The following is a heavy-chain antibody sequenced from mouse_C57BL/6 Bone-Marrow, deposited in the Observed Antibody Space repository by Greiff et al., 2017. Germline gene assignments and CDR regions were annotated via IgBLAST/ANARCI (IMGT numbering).Heavy chain of an antibody. Sequence: QVQLQQSGAELVKPGASVKLSCKASGYTFTSYWMHWVKQRTGQGLEWIGMIHPNSGNTNYNEKFKSKATLTVDKSSSTAYMQLSSLTSEDSAVYYCARGGYGSSYVYYWGQGTTLTVSS. CDR3: ARGGYGSSYVYY. V-gene: IGHV1-64*01. J-gene: IGHJ2*01. CDR1: GYTFTSYW. D-gene: IGHD1-1*01. CDR2: IHPNSGNT.